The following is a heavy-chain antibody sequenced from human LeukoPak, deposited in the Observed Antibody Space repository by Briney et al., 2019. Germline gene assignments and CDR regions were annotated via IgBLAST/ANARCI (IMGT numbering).Heavy chain of an antibody. CDR2: IYWGDDK. V-gene: IGHV2-5*02. J-gene: IGHJ4*02. CDR3: AHRGSSTSCFDY. D-gene: IGHD2-2*01. Sequence: SGPTLVHPTQPLTLTCTFSGFSLSTSGVGVGWIRHPPGRALEWLALIYWGDDKRYSPSLKSRLTITKDTSKNQVVLTMTNMDPVDTATYYCAHRGSSTSCFDYWGQGTLVTVSS. CDR1: GFSLSTSGVG.